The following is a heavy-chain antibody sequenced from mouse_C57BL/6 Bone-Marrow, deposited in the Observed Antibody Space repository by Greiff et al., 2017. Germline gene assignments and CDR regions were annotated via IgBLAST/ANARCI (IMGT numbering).Heavy chain of an antibody. V-gene: IGHV5-15*01. CDR1: GFTFSDYG. Sequence: EVQGVESGGGLVQPGGSLKLSCAASGFTFSDYGMAWVRQAPRQGPEWVAFISNLAYSIYYADTVTGRFTISRENAKNTLYLEMSSLRSEDTAMYYCARRGHGYYAMDYWGQGTSVTVSS. CDR3: ARRGHGYYAMDY. CDR2: ISNLAYSI. J-gene: IGHJ4*01.